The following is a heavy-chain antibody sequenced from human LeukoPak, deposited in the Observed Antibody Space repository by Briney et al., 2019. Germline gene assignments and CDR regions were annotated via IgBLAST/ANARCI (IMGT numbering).Heavy chain of an antibody. D-gene: IGHD4-17*01. CDR2: ISWDGGST. Sequence: GGSLRLSCAASGFTFDDYTMHWVRHAPGKGLEWVSLISWDGGSTYYADSVKGRFTISRDNSKNSLYLQMNSLRAEDTALYYCAKDTHPLTTVFYFDYWGQGTLVTVSS. CDR1: GFTFDDYT. CDR3: AKDTHPLTTVFYFDY. V-gene: IGHV3-43*01. J-gene: IGHJ4*02.